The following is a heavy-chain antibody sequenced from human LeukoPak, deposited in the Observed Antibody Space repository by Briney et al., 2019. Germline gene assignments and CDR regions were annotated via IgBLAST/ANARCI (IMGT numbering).Heavy chain of an antibody. CDR3: ARDTNWGLDY. V-gene: IGHV3-48*03. Sequence: LSGGSLRFSCAASGFTFNSYEMNWVRQAPGKGLEWVSYISSSGGTIYYADSVKGRFTISRDNAKNSLYLQMNSLRAEDTAVYYCARDTNWGLDYWDQGTLVTVSS. CDR1: GFTFNSYE. J-gene: IGHJ4*02. D-gene: IGHD7-27*01. CDR2: ISSSGGTI.